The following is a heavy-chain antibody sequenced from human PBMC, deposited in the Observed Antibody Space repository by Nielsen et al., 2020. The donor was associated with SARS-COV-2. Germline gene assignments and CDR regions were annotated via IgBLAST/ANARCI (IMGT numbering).Heavy chain of an antibody. CDR3: AKAKTWYNSSGQYYLDY. CDR2: ISSSGSTI. V-gene: IGHV3-48*01. J-gene: IGHJ4*02. D-gene: IGHD3-22*01. Sequence: VRQAPGKGLEWVSYISSSGSTIYYADSVKGRFTISRDNSKNTLYLQMNSLRVGDTAVYYCAKAKTWYNSSGQYYLDYWGQGTLVTVSS.